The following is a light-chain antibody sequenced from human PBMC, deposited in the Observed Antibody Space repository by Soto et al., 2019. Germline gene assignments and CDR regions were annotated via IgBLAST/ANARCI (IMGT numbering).Light chain of an antibody. J-gene: IGKJ2*01. CDR3: QQYGSIPRT. Sequence: EIVWTQSPGTLSLSPGERATLFCRASESVSGRYLAWYLQKPGQAPRLLIYGASSRATAIPDRFSGSGSGTDFTLTISRLEPEDFGVYYCQQYGSIPRTFGQGTKLEIK. CDR1: ESVSGRY. CDR2: GAS. V-gene: IGKV3-20*01.